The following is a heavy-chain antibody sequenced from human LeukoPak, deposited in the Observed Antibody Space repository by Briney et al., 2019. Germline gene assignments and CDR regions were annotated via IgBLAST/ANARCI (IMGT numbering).Heavy chain of an antibody. J-gene: IGHJ4*02. CDR2: IYTSGST. D-gene: IGHD5-12*01. CDR3: ARGGVATNFDY. CDR1: GGSISSYY. V-gene: IGHV4-4*07. Sequence: SETLSLTCTVSGGSISSYYWSWIRQPAGKGLEWIGRIYTSGSTNYNLSLKSRVSMSVDTSKNQCTLKLSSVTAADTAVYYCARGGVATNFDYWGQGTLVTVSS.